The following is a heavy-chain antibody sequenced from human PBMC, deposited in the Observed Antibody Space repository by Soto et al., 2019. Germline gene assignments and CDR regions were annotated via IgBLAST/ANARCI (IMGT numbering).Heavy chain of an antibody. V-gene: IGHV3-72*01. CDR3: ARDTGGSYDY. Sequence: EVQLVQSGGGLVQPGGSLRLSCAASGFIFSDYYMDWVRQVPGKGLEWIGRTRNKAANYMAEYVASVKGRFIISRDDSQDSMYLQMHSLSTEDTAVYFCARDTGGSYDYWGQGALVTVSS. J-gene: IGHJ4*02. CDR1: GFIFSDYY. CDR2: TRNKAANYMA. D-gene: IGHD1-26*01.